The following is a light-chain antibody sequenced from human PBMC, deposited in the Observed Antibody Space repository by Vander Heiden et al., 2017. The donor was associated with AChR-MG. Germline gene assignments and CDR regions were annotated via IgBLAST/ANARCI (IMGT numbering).Light chain of an antibody. J-gene: IGKJ4*02. CDR1: QFISSY. CDR2: AAS. V-gene: IGKV1-39*01. CDR3: QQSFTLPPT. Sequence: DIQMTPSPSSLSASVGDRVTLSCRASQFISSYLNWYQQKPGRAPKLLIYAASSLQPGVPSRFSGSRSGTDFTLTITGLQPEDLGVYYCQQSFTLPPTFGRGTKVE.